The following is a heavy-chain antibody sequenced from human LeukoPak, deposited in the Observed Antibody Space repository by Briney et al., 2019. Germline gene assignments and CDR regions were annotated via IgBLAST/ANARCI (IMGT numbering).Heavy chain of an antibody. Sequence: SETLSLTCTVSGGSISGYYWSWIRQPPGKGLEWIGYVYDTGSTNYNPSLRSRVTISLDTSKSQFSLKLSSVTAADTAVYYCASPMTTVTMNAFDIWGQGTMVTVSS. CDR1: GGSISGYY. D-gene: IGHD4-17*01. CDR3: ASPMTTVTMNAFDI. CDR2: VYDTGST. J-gene: IGHJ3*02. V-gene: IGHV4-59*08.